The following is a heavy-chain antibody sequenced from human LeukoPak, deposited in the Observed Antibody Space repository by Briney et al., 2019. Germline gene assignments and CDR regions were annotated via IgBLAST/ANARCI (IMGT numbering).Heavy chain of an antibody. CDR1: GGSISSSSYY. V-gene: IGHV4-39*07. J-gene: IGHJ3*02. D-gene: IGHD3-10*01. Sequence: PTETLSLTCTVSGGSISSSSYYWGWIRQPPGKGLEWIGSIYYSASTYYNPSLKSRVTISVDTSKNQFSLKLSSVTAADTAVYYCARERVGHAFDIWGQGTMVTVSS. CDR3: ARERVGHAFDI. CDR2: IYYSAST.